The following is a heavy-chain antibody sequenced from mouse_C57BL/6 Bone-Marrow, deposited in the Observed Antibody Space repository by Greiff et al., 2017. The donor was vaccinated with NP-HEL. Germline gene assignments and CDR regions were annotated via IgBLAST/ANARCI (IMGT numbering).Heavy chain of an antibody. CDR2: IYPRSGNT. Sequence: VQLQQSGAELARPGASVKLSCKASGYTFTSYGISWVKQRTGQGLEWIGEIYPRSGNTYYNEKFKGKATLTADKSSSTVYMELRSLTSEDSTVYFCARRRIYYGSSGGFAYWGQGTLVTVSA. D-gene: IGHD1-1*01. J-gene: IGHJ3*01. CDR1: GYTFTSYG. V-gene: IGHV1-81*01. CDR3: ARRRIYYGSSGGFAY.